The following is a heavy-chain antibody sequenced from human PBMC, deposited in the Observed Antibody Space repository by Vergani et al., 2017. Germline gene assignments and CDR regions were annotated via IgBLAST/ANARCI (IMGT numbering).Heavy chain of an antibody. Sequence: QVQLVQSGAEVKKPGSSVKVSCKASGGTFSSYTISWVRQAPGQGLEWMGRIIPILGIANYAQKFQGRVTITADKSTSTAYMELRSLRSDDTAVYYCAAGGGSHGSSWTAARGYYYGMDVWGQGTTVTVSS. CDR2: IIPILGIA. D-gene: IGHD3/OR15-3a*01. CDR1: GGTFSSYT. V-gene: IGHV1-69*02. J-gene: IGHJ6*02. CDR3: AAGGGSHGSSWTAARGYYYGMDV.